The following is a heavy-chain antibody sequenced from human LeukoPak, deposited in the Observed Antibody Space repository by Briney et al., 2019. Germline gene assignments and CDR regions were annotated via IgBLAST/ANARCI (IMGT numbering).Heavy chain of an antibody. CDR1: GFTFSSYA. D-gene: IGHD1-26*01. J-gene: IGHJ4*02. CDR3: ARRVGATYYFDY. V-gene: IGHV3-48*03. CDR2: ISSSGSTI. Sequence: GGSLRLSCAASGFTFSSYAMSWVRQAPGKGLEWVSYISSSGSTIYYADSVKGRFTISRDNAKNSLYLQMNSLRAEDTAVYYCARRVGATYYFDYWGQGTLVTVSS.